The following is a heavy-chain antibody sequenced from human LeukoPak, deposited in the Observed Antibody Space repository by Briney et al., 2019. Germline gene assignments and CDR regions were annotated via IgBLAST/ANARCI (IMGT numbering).Heavy chain of an antibody. CDR1: GFTFSSYS. V-gene: IGHV3-21*04. CDR3: ARHSRWLQYKNHFDY. Sequence: GGSLRLSCAASGFTFSSYSMNWVRQAPGKGLEWVSSISSSSSYIYYADPVKGRFTISRDNAKNSLYLQMNSLRAEDTAVYYCARHSRWLQYKNHFDYWGQGTLVTVSS. CDR2: ISSSSSYI. J-gene: IGHJ4*02. D-gene: IGHD5-12*01.